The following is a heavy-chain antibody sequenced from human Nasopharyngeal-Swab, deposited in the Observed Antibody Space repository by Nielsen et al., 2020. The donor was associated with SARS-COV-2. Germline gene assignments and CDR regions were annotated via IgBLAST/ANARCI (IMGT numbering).Heavy chain of an antibody. D-gene: IGHD4-23*01. J-gene: IGHJ4*02. CDR2: ISWDGGST. CDR3: AKDSNYGGNFDY. CDR1: GFTFDDYT. V-gene: IGHV3-43*01. Sequence: GESLKISCAASGFTFDDYTMHWVRQAPGKGLEWVSLISWDGGSTYYADSVKGRFTISRDNSKNSLYPQMNSLRTEDTALYYCAKDSNYGGNFDYWGQGTLVTVSS.